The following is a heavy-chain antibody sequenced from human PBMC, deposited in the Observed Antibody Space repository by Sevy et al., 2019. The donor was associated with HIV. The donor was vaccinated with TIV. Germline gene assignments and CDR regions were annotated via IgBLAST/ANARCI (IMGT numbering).Heavy chain of an antibody. CDR2: LSGSGAGT. CDR3: AKTNSINWPGVSFDY. J-gene: IGHJ4*01. Sequence: GGSLRLSCAASGFTFHMYAMSWVRQAPGKGLEWVSGLSGSGAGTYYADSVKGRFAISRDNSKNTVFLQMNSLRVEDTAIYYCAKTNSINWPGVSFDYWGHGTLVTVSS. CDR1: GFTFHMYA. V-gene: IGHV3-23*01. D-gene: IGHD6-13*01.